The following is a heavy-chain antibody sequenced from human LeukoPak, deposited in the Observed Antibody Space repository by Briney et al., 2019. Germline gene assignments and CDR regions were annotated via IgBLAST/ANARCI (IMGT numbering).Heavy chain of an antibody. CDR1: GYTFTSYD. J-gene: IGHJ4*02. V-gene: IGHV1-8*01. CDR2: INPNSGNT. CDR3: ARDYSSGWVYFDY. D-gene: IGHD6-19*01. Sequence: GASVKVSCKASGYTFTSYDINWVRQATGQGLEWMGWINPNSGNTGYAQKFQGRVTMTRNTSISTAYMELSSLRSEDTAVYYCARDYSSGWVYFDYWGQGTLVTVSS.